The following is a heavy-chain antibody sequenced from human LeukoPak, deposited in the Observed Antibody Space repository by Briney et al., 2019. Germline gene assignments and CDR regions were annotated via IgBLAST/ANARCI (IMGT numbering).Heavy chain of an antibody. V-gene: IGHV4-39*01. J-gene: IGHJ4*02. D-gene: IGHD1-26*01. CDR1: GDSISSSSYS. CDR3: ARQGSGRSSDY. CDR2: IYYSGST. Sequence: PSETLSLTCTVSGDSISSSSYSWGWIRQPPGKGLEWIGSIYYSGSTFYNPSLKSRVTISVDTSKNQFSLKLSSVTAADTAVYYCARQGSGRSSDYWGQGTLVTVSS.